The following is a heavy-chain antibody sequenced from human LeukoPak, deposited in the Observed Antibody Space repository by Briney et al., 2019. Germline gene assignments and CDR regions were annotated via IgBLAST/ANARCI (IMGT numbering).Heavy chain of an antibody. CDR2: ISCSSSYI. D-gene: IGHD6-19*01. V-gene: IGHV3-21*01. J-gene: IGHJ3*02. CDR1: GFTFSSYS. CDR3: ARELSSGWYGAAFDI. Sequence: PGGSLRLSCAASGFTFSSYSMNWVRQAPGKGLEWVSSISCSSSYIYYADSVKGRFTISRDNAKNSLYLQMNSLRAEDTAVYYCARELSSGWYGAAFDIWGQGTMVTVSS.